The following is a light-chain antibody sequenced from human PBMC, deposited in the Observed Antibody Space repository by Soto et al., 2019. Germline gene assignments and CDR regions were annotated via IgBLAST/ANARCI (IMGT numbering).Light chain of an antibody. CDR3: QQRSNWPSIT. J-gene: IGKJ5*01. Sequence: EIVLPQSPATLSLSPGERAPLSCRASQSVSSYLAWYQQKPGQAPRLLIYDASNRATGIPARFSGSGSGTDFTLTISSLEPEDFAVYYCQQRSNWPSITFGQGTRLEIK. CDR1: QSVSSY. V-gene: IGKV3-11*01. CDR2: DAS.